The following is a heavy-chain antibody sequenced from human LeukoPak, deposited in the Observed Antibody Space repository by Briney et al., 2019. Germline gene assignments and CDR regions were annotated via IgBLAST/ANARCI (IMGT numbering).Heavy chain of an antibody. V-gene: IGHV3-23*01. CDR2: ISGTGGST. J-gene: IGHJ4*02. D-gene: IGHD5-18*01. Sequence: PGGSLRLSCAGSGFTFSSYAMSRVRQAPGKGLEWVSAISGTGGSTYYADSVKGRFTFYRDNSKNTLYLQMNSLRAEDTAVYYCVKGDTTMAPDYWGQGTLVTVSS. CDR3: VKGDTTMAPDY. CDR1: GFTFSSYA.